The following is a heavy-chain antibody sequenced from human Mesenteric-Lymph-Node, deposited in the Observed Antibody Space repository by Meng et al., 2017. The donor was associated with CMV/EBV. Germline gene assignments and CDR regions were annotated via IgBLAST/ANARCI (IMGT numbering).Heavy chain of an antibody. D-gene: IGHD3-3*01. Sequence: GGSLRLSCAASGFTFSSYAMSWVRQAPGKGLEWVSAISGSGGSTYYADSVKGRFTISRDNAKNSLYLQMNSLRAEDTAIYYCARAFYDFWGGYSGDNWFDTWGQGTLVTVSS. CDR1: GFTFSSYA. J-gene: IGHJ5*02. CDR3: ARAFYDFWGGYSGDNWFDT. V-gene: IGHV3-23*01. CDR2: ISGSGGST.